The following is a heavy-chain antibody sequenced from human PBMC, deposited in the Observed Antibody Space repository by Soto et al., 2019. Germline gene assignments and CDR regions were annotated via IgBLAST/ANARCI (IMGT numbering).Heavy chain of an antibody. CDR2: IYYSGST. Sequence: PSETLSLTCTVSGASISRYYWSWIRQPPGKGLEWIGYIYYSGSTNYNPSLKSRATISVDTSKNQFSLNLRSVTAADTAGYYCARDRRYCSGGSCSADDVFDIWGQGTMVTVSS. CDR1: GASISRYY. D-gene: IGHD2-15*01. CDR3: ARDRRYCSGGSCSADDVFDI. V-gene: IGHV4-59*01. J-gene: IGHJ3*02.